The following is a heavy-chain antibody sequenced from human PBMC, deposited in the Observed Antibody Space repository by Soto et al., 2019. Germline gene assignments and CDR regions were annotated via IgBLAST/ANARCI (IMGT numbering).Heavy chain of an antibody. CDR3: ARDLLWFGELFGGMDV. V-gene: IGHV1-2*02. Sequence: ASVKVSCKASGYAFTGYYMHWVRQAPGQGLEWMGWINPNSGGTNYAQKFQGRVTMTRDTSISTAYMELSRLRSDDTAVYYCARDLLWFGELFGGMDVWGQGTTVTVSS. J-gene: IGHJ6*02. D-gene: IGHD3-10*01. CDR1: GYAFTGYY. CDR2: INPNSGGT.